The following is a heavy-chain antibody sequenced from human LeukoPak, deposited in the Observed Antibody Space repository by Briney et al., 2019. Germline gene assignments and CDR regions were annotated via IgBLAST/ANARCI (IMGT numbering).Heavy chain of an antibody. J-gene: IGHJ5*02. D-gene: IGHD5-18*01. CDR1: GGSINSGVYY. Sequence: SETLSLTCTVSGGSINSGVYYWSWIRQPAGKGLEWIGRIYTNGNSDYDPSLESRVTISLDTSKNQFSLRLNSVTAADTAVYYCARVHVDTALRVDPWGQGTLVTVSS. V-gene: IGHV4-61*02. CDR3: ARVHVDTALRVDP. CDR2: IYTNGNS.